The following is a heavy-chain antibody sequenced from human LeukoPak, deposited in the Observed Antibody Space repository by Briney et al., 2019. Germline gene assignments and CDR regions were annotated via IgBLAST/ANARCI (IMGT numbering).Heavy chain of an antibody. CDR1: GFTFDDYA. J-gene: IGHJ4*02. V-gene: IGHV3-9*01. D-gene: IGHD6-19*01. Sequence: GGSLRLSCAASGFTFDDYATHWVRQAPGKGLEWVSGISWNSGSIGYADSVKGRFTISRDNAKNSLYLQMNSLRAEDTALYYCAKVKGRVAYSSGVFDYWGQGTLVTVSS. CDR3: AKVKGRVAYSSGVFDY. CDR2: ISWNSGSI.